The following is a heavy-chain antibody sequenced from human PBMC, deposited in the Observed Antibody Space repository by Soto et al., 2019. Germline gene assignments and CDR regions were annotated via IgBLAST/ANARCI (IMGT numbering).Heavy chain of an antibody. J-gene: IGHJ4*02. V-gene: IGHV4-39*01. D-gene: IGHD3-22*01. CDR1: GGSISSSSYY. Sequence: PSETLSLTCTVSGGSISSSSYYWGWIRQPPGKGLEWIGSIYYSGSTYYNPSLKSRVTISVDTSKNQFSLKLSSVTAADTAVYYCERYYYDSSGYDYFDYWGQGTLVTVSS. CDR3: ERYYYDSSGYDYFDY. CDR2: IYYSGST.